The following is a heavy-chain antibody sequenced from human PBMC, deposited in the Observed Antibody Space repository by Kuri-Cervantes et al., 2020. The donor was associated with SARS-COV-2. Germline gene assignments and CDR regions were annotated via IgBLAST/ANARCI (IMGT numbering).Heavy chain of an antibody. CDR2: ISSSSYI. V-gene: IGHV3-21*01. J-gene: IGHJ4*02. CDR3: ASEILDY. Sequence: GESLKISCAASGFTFSSYSMNWVRQAPGKGLEWVSSISSSSYIYYADSVKGRLTISRDNAKNSLYLQMNSLRAEDTAVYYCASEILDYWGQGTLVTVSS. CDR1: GFTFSSYS.